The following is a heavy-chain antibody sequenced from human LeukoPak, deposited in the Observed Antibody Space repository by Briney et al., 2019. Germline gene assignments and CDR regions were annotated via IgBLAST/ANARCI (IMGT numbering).Heavy chain of an antibody. CDR2: IYSGGST. J-gene: IGHJ3*02. V-gene: IGHV3-66*01. CDR3: ARVVYSGGYSQGFDI. D-gene: IGHD3-22*01. Sequence: PGGSLRLSCAASGLTVSGNFMTWVRQAPVKGPDWVSVIYSGGSTYYADSVKGRFTISRDNSKNTLYLLINSLRAEDTAVYYCARVVYSGGYSQGFDIWGQGTMVTVSS. CDR1: GLTVSGNF.